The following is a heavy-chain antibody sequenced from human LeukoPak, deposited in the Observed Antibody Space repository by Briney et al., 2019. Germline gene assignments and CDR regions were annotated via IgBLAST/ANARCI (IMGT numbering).Heavy chain of an antibody. CDR2: ISYDGSEK. J-gene: IGHJ4*02. V-gene: IGHV3-30-3*01. CDR3: ARGRPHGNDY. Sequence: GGSLRLSCAASGFTFSSYPMHWVRQAPGKGLEWVVVISYDGSEKHYADPVKGRFTISRDNSKNTLYLQMNSLRAEDTAVYYCARGRPHGNDYWGQGTLVTVSS. D-gene: IGHD4-23*01. CDR1: GFTFSSYP.